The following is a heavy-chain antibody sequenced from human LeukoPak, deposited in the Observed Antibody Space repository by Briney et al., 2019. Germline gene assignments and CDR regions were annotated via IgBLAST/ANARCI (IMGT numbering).Heavy chain of an antibody. CDR1: GFTFSDYY. Sequence: GGALRLSCAASGFTFSDYYRSWIGQAPGKGPEWVSYISRSSSYTNYEDSVKGRFTISKDNAKNSLYLQMNSLRAEDTAVYYCARVGQGILTGYASDYWGQGTLVTVSS. CDR2: ISRSSSYT. CDR3: ARVGQGILTGYASDY. V-gene: IGHV3-11*06. J-gene: IGHJ4*02. D-gene: IGHD3-9*01.